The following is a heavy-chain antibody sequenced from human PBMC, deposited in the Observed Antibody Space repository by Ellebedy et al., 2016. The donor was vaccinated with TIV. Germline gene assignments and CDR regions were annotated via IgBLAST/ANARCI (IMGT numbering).Heavy chain of an antibody. CDR1: GFTFSSYA. CDR3: AGRAYNWNDGSLFDY. Sequence: GESLKISCAASGFTFSSYAMSWVRQAPGKGLEWVANIKQDGSEKYYVDSVKGRFTISRDNAKNSLYLQMNSLRAEDTAVYYCAGRAYNWNDGSLFDYWGQGTLVTVSS. CDR2: IKQDGSEK. D-gene: IGHD1-1*01. J-gene: IGHJ4*02. V-gene: IGHV3-7*03.